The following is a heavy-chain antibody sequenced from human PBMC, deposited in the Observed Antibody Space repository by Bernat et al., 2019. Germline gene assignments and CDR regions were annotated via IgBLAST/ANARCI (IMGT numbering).Heavy chain of an antibody. J-gene: IGHJ5*02. D-gene: IGHD3-10*01. CDR1: AYTFSGYY. CDR2: INPNSAGT. CDR3: ARGYYGSGRTGFDP. Sequence: VQLVESGGGLVKPGASVKVSCKASAYTFSGYYIHWVRQAPGQGLEWMGRINPNSAGTNYAQKFQGWVTMTRDTSSSTAYMELSRLTSDDTAVYYCARGYYGSGRTGFDPWGQGTLVTVSS. V-gene: IGHV1-2*04.